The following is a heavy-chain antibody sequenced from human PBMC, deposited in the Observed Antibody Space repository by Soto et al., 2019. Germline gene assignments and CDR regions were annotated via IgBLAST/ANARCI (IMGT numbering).Heavy chain of an antibody. Sequence: PGGSLRLSCAASGFSFVNYAMNWVRQAPGKGLEWVSGLCGSGTSTYYADSVKGRFTISRDYSRDTLFLQMNSLTADDTAVYYCAKATTNGGWFNPFDSWGQGALVTVSS. CDR1: GFSFVNYA. CDR3: AKATTNGGWFNPFDS. CDR2: LCGSGTST. V-gene: IGHV3-23*01. D-gene: IGHD6-19*01. J-gene: IGHJ4*02.